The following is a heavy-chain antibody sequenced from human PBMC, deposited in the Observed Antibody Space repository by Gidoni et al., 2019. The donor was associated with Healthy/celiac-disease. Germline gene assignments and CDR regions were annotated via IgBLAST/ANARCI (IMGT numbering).Heavy chain of an antibody. CDR2: IYYSGST. CDR1: GGSISSSSYY. J-gene: IGHJ4*02. CDR3: ASKGDYVWGSYRYYTFFDY. Sequence: QLQLQESGPGLVKPSEPLSLTCTVSGGSISSSSYYWGWIRQPPGKGLEWIGSIYYSGSTYYNPSLKSRVTISVDTSKTQFSLKLSSVTAADTAVYYCASKGDYVWGSYRYYTFFDYWGQGTLVTVSS. D-gene: IGHD3-16*02. V-gene: IGHV4-39*01.